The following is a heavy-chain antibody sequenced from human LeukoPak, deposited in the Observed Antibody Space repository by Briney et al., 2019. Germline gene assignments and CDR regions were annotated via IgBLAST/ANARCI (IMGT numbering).Heavy chain of an antibody. CDR1: GDSLSSSGDA. CDR2: TYQRSKWSS. D-gene: IGHD6-13*01. V-gene: IGHV6-1*01. CDR3: ARGRASAFDY. J-gene: IGHJ4*02. Sequence: SSQTLSLTCVISGDSLSSSGDAWNWTRQSPSGRLEWLGRTYQRSKWSSDYALSVRSRITVDPDTSKNQFSLQLYSVTPEDTAVYHCARGRASAFDYWDQGTLVTVSS.